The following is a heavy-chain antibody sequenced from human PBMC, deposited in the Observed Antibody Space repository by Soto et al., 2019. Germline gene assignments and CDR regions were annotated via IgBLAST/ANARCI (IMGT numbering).Heavy chain of an antibody. Sequence: QVQLVESGGGVVQPGRSLRLSCAASGFTFSSYGMHWVRQAPGKGLEWVAVISYDGSNKYYADSVKGRFTISRDNSKNTLYLQMNSLRAEDTAVYYCAVGYCSSTSCYAPRLYYHGMDVWGQGTTVTVSS. D-gene: IGHD2-2*01. J-gene: IGHJ6*02. V-gene: IGHV3-30*03. CDR1: GFTFSSYG. CDR3: AVGYCSSTSCYAPRLYYHGMDV. CDR2: ISYDGSNK.